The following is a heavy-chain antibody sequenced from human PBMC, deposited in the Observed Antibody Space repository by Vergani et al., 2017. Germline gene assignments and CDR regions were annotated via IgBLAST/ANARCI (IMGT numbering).Heavy chain of an antibody. CDR2: ISSSSSTI. CDR3: ARDDXEILTGLDGNYYYYGMDV. J-gene: IGHJ6*02. Sequence: EVQLVESGGGLVQPGGSLRLSCAASGFTFSSYSMNWVRQAPGKGLEWVSYISSSSSTIYYADSVKGRFTISRDNAKNSLYLQMNSLRAEDTAVYYCARDDXEILTGLDGNYYYYGMDVWGQGTTVTVSS. V-gene: IGHV3-48*04. D-gene: IGHD3-9*01. CDR1: GFTFSSYS.